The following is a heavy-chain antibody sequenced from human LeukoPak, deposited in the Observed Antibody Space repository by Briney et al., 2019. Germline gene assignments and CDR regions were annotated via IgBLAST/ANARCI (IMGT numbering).Heavy chain of an antibody. Sequence: SETLSLTCTVSGGSISSYYWSWIRKPPGKGLEWIGYIYYSGSTNYNPSPKSRVTISVDTSKNQFSLKLSSVTAADTAVYYCARLYGSGSYYIDHWGQGTLVTVSS. D-gene: IGHD3-10*01. CDR2: IYYSGST. CDR1: GGSISSYY. V-gene: IGHV4-59*01. J-gene: IGHJ5*02. CDR3: ARLYGSGSYYIDH.